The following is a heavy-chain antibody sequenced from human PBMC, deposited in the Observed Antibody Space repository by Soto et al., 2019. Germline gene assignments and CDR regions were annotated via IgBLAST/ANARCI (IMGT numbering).Heavy chain of an antibody. V-gene: IGHV3-48*02. CDR2: ISSSSSTI. CDR3: ARDFGPITIFGVVITPSHGMDV. Sequence: PGGSLRLSCAASGFTFSSYSMNWVRQAPGKGLEWVSYISSSSSTIYYADSVKGRFTISRDNAKNSLYLQMNSLRDEDTAVYYCARDFGPITIFGVVITPSHGMDVWGQGTTVTVSS. D-gene: IGHD3-3*01. J-gene: IGHJ6*02. CDR1: GFTFSSYS.